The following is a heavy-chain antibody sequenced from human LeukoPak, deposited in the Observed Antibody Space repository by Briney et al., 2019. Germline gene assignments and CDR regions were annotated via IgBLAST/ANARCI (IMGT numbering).Heavy chain of an antibody. J-gene: IGHJ6*03. V-gene: IGHV3-74*01. Sequence: GGSLRLSCAASGFTFSGSTMHWVRQAPGKGLVWVSRINSDGSSTSYADSVKGRFTIPRDDAKNTLYLQMNSLRAEDTAVYYCARDPVAVAGAYYYYYMDVWGKGTTVTISS. CDR2: INSDGSST. CDR1: GFTFSGST. D-gene: IGHD6-19*01. CDR3: ARDPVAVAGAYYYYYMDV.